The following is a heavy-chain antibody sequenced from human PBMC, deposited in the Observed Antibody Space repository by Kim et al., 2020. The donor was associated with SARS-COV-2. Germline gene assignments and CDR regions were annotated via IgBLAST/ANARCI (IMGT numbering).Heavy chain of an antibody. CDR2: ISSSGSTI. Sequence: GGSLRLSCAASGFTFSDYYMSWIRQAPGKGLEWVSYISSSGSTIYYADSVKGRFTISRDNAKNSLYLQMNSLRAEDTAVYYCARGHIGIGDIVVVVAAWDYFDYWGQGTLVTVSS. CDR3: ARGHIGIGDIVVVVAAWDYFDY. J-gene: IGHJ4*02. D-gene: IGHD2-15*01. V-gene: IGHV3-11*01. CDR1: GFTFSDYY.